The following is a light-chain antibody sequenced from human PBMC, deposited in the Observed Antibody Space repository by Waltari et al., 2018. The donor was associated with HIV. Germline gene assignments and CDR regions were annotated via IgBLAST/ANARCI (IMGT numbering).Light chain of an antibody. J-gene: IGKJ1*01. CDR3: QHYNNWPPWT. CDR1: ETVNSN. CDR2: GAT. Sequence: EIIMTQSPPTLSASPGDTVILSCRASETVNSNLAWYQQNPGQAPRLLIYGATTRATGVPVRFTGSGSETEFILTISSLQAEDFAVYYCQHYNNWPPWTFGPETTVEVK. V-gene: IGKV3-15*01.